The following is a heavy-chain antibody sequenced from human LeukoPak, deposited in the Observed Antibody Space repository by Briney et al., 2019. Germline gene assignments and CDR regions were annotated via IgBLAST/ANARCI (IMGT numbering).Heavy chain of an antibody. CDR3: AKVRIAVAANWFDP. CDR2: ISGSGGST. Sequence: GGSLRLSCAASGFTFSSYAMSWVRQAPGKXLEWVSAISGSGGSTYYAASVKGRFTISRDNSKNTLYLQMNSLRAEDTAVYYCAKVRIAVAANWFDPWGQGTLVTVSS. J-gene: IGHJ5*02. CDR1: GFTFSSYA. D-gene: IGHD6-19*01. V-gene: IGHV3-23*01.